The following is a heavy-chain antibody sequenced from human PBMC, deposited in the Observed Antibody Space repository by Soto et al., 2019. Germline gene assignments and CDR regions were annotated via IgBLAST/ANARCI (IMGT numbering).Heavy chain of an antibody. CDR2: ISSSSSYI. CDR1: GFTFRDYA. Sequence: GGSLRLSCAASGFTFRDYAMSWVRQAPGKGLEWVSSISSSSSYIYYADSVKGRFTISRGNAKNSLYLQMNSLRAEDTAVYYCASVPGPGVDYWGQGTLVTVSS. V-gene: IGHV3-21*01. J-gene: IGHJ4*02. D-gene: IGHD2-2*01. CDR3: ASVPGPGVDY.